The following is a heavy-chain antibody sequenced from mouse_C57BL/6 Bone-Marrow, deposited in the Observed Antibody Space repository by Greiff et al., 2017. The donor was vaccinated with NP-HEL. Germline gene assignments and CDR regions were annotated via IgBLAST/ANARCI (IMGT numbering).Heavy chain of an antibody. D-gene: IGHD1-1*01. Sequence: VQLQQSGAELVMPGASVKLSCKASGYTFTSYWMHWVKQRPGQGLEWIGEIDPSDSYTNYNQKFKGKSTLTVDKSSSTAYMQLSSLTSEDSAVYYCARRDTTVAPFAYWGQWTLVTVSA. J-gene: IGHJ3*01. CDR2: IDPSDSYT. CDR1: GYTFTSYW. V-gene: IGHV1-69*01. CDR3: ARRDTTVAPFAY.